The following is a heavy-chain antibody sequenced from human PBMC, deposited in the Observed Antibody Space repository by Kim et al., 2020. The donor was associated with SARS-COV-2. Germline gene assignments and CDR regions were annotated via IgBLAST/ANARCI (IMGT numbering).Heavy chain of an antibody. D-gene: IGHD3-22*01. CDR2: TSYDEVNK. CDR1: GFTFSHYA. V-gene: IGHV3-30*04. Sequence: GGSLRLSCAASGFTFSHYAMHWVRQAPGKGLEWVAMTSYDEVNKYYIDSVRGRFSISRVNSKNTLYLQMDSLRAEDTAVYYCAREDSSGYYQRRPFDYWGQGTLVTVSS. J-gene: IGHJ4*02. CDR3: AREDSSGYYQRRPFDY.